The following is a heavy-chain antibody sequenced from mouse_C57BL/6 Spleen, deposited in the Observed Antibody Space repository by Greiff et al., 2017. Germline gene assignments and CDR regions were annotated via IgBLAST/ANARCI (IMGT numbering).Heavy chain of an antibody. CDR2: IVPSDSYT. CDR1: GYTFTSYW. D-gene: IGHD2-2*01. CDR3: ARFGYESWFAY. J-gene: IGHJ3*01. V-gene: IGHV1-69*01. Sequence: QVQLQQPGAELVMPGASVKLSCKASGYTFTSYWMHWVKQRPGHGLEWIGEIVPSDSYTNYNQKFKGKSTLTVDKSSSTAYMQLSSLTSEDSAVYYCARFGYESWFAYWGQGTLVTVSA.